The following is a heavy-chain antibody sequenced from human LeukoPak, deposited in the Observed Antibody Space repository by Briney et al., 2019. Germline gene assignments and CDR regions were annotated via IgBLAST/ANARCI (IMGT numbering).Heavy chain of an antibody. D-gene: IGHD6-13*01. Sequence: PGGSLSLSCAASGFTFSSYGMHWVRQAPGKGLEWVAVISYDGSNKYYADSVKGRFTISRDNSKNTLYLQMNSLRAEDTAVYYCAKDLAASSSYYYGMDVWGQGTTVTVSS. J-gene: IGHJ6*02. V-gene: IGHV3-30*18. CDR1: GFTFSSYG. CDR2: ISYDGSNK. CDR3: AKDLAASSSYYYGMDV.